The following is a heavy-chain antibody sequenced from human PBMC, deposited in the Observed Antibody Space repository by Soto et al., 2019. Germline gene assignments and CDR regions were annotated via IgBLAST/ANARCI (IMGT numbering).Heavy chain of an antibody. CDR1: GFTFNNYG. Sequence: QVQLVESGGGVVQPGRSLRLSCAASGFTFNNYGMHWVRQALGKGLEWMAVIAYDGGNKYYADSAKGRFSISRDNPKNTVYLQMNSLRPEDTAVYYCAKTLGYCSSSSCSRDFYYYYGMDVWGHGTTVTVSS. D-gene: IGHD2-2*01. CDR3: AKTLGYCSSSSCSRDFYYYYGMDV. J-gene: IGHJ6*02. CDR2: IAYDGGNK. V-gene: IGHV3-30*18.